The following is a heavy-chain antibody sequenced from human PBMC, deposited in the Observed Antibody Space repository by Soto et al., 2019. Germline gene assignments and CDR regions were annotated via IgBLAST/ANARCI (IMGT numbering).Heavy chain of an antibody. Sequence: SETLSLTCTVSGDSITSGVHYWSWIRQPPGKGLEWIGYIYYSGSTNYNPSLKSRVTISVDTSKNQFSLKLSSVTAADTAVYYCARRYGPSFDYWGQGTLVTVSS. J-gene: IGHJ4*02. CDR3: ARRYGPSFDY. D-gene: IGHD4-17*01. CDR1: GDSITSGVHY. CDR2: IYYSGST. V-gene: IGHV4-61*08.